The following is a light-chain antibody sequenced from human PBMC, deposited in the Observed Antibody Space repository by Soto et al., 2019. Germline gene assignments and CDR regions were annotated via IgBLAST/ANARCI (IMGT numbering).Light chain of an antibody. V-gene: IGLV1-40*01. CDR2: DNT. J-gene: IGLJ2*01. CDR1: SSDIGAGYR. Sequence: QSVLTQPPSVSGAPGERVTISCTGSSSDIGAGYRVRWYQQVPGTAPKLLIYDNTNRPSGVSVRFSGSKSGTSASLAISGLQAEDEADYYCQSFDKYLSAVVFGGGTMLTFL. CDR3: QSFDKYLSAVV.